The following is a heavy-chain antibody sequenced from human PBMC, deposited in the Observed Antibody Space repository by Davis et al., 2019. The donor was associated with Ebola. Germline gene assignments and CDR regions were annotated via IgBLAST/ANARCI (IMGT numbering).Heavy chain of an antibody. J-gene: IGHJ3*02. V-gene: IGHV3-21*01. CDR1: GFTFSSYA. D-gene: IGHD2-2*01. CDR3: ARRVPCSSTSCNRHFDI. Sequence: GGSLRLSCAASGFTFSSYAMSWVRQAPGKGLEWVSSISSSSSYIYYADPVKGRFTISRDNAKNSLYLQMNSLRAEDTAVYYCARRVPCSSTSCNRHFDIWGQGTMVTVSS. CDR2: ISSSSSYI.